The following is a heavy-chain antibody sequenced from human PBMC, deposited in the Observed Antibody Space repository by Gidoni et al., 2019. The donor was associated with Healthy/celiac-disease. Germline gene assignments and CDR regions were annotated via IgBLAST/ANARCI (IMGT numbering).Heavy chain of an antibody. V-gene: IGHV3-30-3*01. CDR1: GFTFSSYA. D-gene: IGHD3-22*01. CDR2: ISYDGSNK. CDR3: ARESGTYYYDSSGYYSRVDAFDI. J-gene: IGHJ3*02. Sequence: QVQLVESGGGVVQPGRSLRRSCAASGFTFSSYAMHWFRQAPGKGLEWVAVISYDGSNKDYADSVKGRFTIARDNSKNTLYLQMNSLRAEDTAVYYCARESGTYYYDSSGYYSRVDAFDIWGQGTMVTVSS.